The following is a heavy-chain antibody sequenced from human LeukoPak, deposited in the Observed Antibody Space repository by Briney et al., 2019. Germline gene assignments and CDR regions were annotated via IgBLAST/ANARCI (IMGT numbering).Heavy chain of an antibody. CDR2: IRYDGGNK. CDR1: GFTFSSYG. V-gene: IGHV3-30*02. CDR3: APPDTQKQLTIFGPS. Sequence: PGGSLRLSCAASGFTFSSYGMHWVRQAPGKGLEWVAFIRYDGGNKYYADSVKGRFTISRDNSKNTLYLQMNSLRAEDTAVYYCAPPDTQKQLTIFGPSWGQGTLVTVSS. J-gene: IGHJ5*02. D-gene: IGHD3-3*01.